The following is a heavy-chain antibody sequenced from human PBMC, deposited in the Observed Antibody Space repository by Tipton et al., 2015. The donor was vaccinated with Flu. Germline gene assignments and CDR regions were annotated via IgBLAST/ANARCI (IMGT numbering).Heavy chain of an antibody. D-gene: IGHD2-2*01. CDR1: GGSISSGGYY. CDR2: IYYSGST. CDR3: ARAGDIVVVPAAEYAFDI. V-gene: IGHV4-31*03. Sequence: TLSLTCIVSGGSISSGGYYWSWFRQHPGKGLEWIGYIYYSGSTYYNPSLKSRVTISVDTSKNQFSLKLSSVTAADTAVYYCARAGDIVVVPAAEYAFDIWGQGTMVTVSS. J-gene: IGHJ3*02.